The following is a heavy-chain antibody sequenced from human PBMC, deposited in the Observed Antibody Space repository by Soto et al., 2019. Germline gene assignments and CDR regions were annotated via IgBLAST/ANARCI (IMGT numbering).Heavy chain of an antibody. Sequence: SETLSLTCTVSGAAVSNGDYRWNWIRQPPGKGLEWIGDIYNDGSTHYNPSLKSRVTISLDTSKNQFSLKLSSVTAADTAVYYCARERTGDPTFFDYWGQGTLVTVSS. CDR2: IYNDGST. CDR3: ARERTGDPTFFDY. CDR1: GAAVSNGDYR. J-gene: IGHJ4*02. D-gene: IGHD1-1*01. V-gene: IGHV4-61*08.